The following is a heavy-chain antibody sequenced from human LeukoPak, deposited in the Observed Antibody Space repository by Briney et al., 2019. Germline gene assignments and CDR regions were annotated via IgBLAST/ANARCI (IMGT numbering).Heavy chain of an antibody. Sequence: ASVKVSCKASGYTFTNYDLNWVRQAAGQGLEWVGWMNPNGTNAENAQKFQGRVTMTRDTSLSTAYMELSSLRSEDTALYYCAIIVAAAGGSLTLDYWGQGTLDTVSS. CDR2: MNPNGTNA. D-gene: IGHD6-13*01. CDR3: AIIVAAAGGSLTLDY. J-gene: IGHJ4*02. CDR1: GYTFTNYD. V-gene: IGHV1-8*01.